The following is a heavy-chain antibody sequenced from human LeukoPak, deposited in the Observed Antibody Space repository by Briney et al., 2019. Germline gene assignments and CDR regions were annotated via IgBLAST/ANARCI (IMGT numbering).Heavy chain of an antibody. CDR3: AREKVAGTNPLFTRPNYYMDV. D-gene: IGHD6-19*01. CDR1: GFTFSTYI. Sequence: GGSLRLSCAASGFTFSTYIMNWVRQTPGKGLEWVSSIGTSTSYISYADSVKGRFTISRDNAKNSLYLQMNSLRAEDTAVYYCAREKVAGTNPLFTRPNYYMDVWGKGTTVTVSS. V-gene: IGHV3-21*01. J-gene: IGHJ6*03. CDR2: IGTSTSYI.